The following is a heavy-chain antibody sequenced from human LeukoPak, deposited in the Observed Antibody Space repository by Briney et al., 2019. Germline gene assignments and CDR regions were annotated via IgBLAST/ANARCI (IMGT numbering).Heavy chain of an antibody. J-gene: IGHJ4*02. CDR2: IYPGDSDT. D-gene: IGHD2-15*01. V-gene: IGHV5-51*01. Sequence: GGSLKISCKGSGYSFTSSWIGWVRPMPGKGLEWMGIIYPGDSDTRYSPSFQGQVTISADKSISTAYLQWSSLKASDTAMYYCARPECSGGSCHTAYWGQGTLVTVSS. CDR3: ARPECSGGSCHTAY. CDR1: GYSFTSSW.